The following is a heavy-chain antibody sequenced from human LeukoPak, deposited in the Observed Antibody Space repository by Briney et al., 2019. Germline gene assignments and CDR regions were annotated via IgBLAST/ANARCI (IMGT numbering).Heavy chain of an antibody. CDR3: AKPVDYDFWSGYFGNWFDP. D-gene: IGHD3-3*01. V-gene: IGHV3-23*01. CDR2: ISGSGGST. Sequence: PGGSLRLSCAASGFTFSSYAMSWVRQAPGKGLEWVSAISGSGGSTYYADSVKGRFTISRDNSKNTLYLQMNSLRAEDTAVYYCAKPVDYDFWSGYFGNWFDPWGQGTLVTVSS. J-gene: IGHJ5*02. CDR1: GFTFSSYA.